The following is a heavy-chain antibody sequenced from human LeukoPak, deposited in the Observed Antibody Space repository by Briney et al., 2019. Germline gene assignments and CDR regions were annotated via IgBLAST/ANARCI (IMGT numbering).Heavy chain of an antibody. CDR2: IRYDGSNK. CDR3: AKDVVDYGDYVFDY. Sequence: PGGSLRLSCAASGFTFSSYGMHWVRQAPGKGLEWVAVIRYDGSNKYYADSVKGRFTISRDNSKNTLYLQMNSLRAEDTAVYYCAKDVVDYGDYVFDYWGQGTLVTVSS. J-gene: IGHJ4*02. V-gene: IGHV3-30*02. CDR1: GFTFSSYG. D-gene: IGHD4-17*01.